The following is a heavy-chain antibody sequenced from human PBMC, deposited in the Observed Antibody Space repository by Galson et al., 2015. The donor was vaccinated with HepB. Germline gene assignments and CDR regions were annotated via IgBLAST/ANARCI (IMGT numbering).Heavy chain of an antibody. CDR3: GRGRGEHLVYSYYYMDV. Sequence: SLRLSCAASGFAVSSNYMTWVRQAPGKGLEWVSVIYRSGSTYYSDSVKGRFTISRDSSKNTLYLQMNSLRAEDTAVYYCGRGRGEHLVYSYYYMDVWGKGTTVTVSS. J-gene: IGHJ6*03. CDR1: GFAVSSNY. D-gene: IGHD6-6*01. V-gene: IGHV3-53*01. CDR2: IYRSGST.